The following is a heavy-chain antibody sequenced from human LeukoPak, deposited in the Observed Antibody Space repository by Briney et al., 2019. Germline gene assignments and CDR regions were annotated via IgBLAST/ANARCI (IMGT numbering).Heavy chain of an antibody. Sequence: GRSLRLSCEASAFSFSHYPMDWARQAPGKGLELVAIISDDGTNRYYADSVKGRFTISRDDSNNTVYLQMNSLRVDDTAIYFCARGKFFDIWGQGTMVTVSS. CDR2: ISDDGTNR. CDR1: AFSFSHYP. J-gene: IGHJ3*02. CDR3: ARGKFFDI. V-gene: IGHV3-30-3*01.